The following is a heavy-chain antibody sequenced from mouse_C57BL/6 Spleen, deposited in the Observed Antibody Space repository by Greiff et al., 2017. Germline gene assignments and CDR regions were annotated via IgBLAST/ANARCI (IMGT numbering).Heavy chain of an antibody. D-gene: IGHD2-1*01. CDR1: GSPFTSYW. J-gene: IGHJ2*01. CDR2: IYPSDSYT. V-gene: IGHV1-50*01. CDR3: VVYFEDY. Sequence: QVQLQQPGAELVKPGASVTLSCKASGSPFTSYWMQWVQQRPGQGLEWIGEIYPSDSYTNYNQKFKGKATLTVDTSSSTAYMQLSSLTSEDSAVYYCVVYFEDYWGQGTTLTVSS.